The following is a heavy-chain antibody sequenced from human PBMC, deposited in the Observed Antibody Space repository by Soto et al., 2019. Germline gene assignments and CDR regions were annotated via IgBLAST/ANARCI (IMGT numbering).Heavy chain of an antibody. J-gene: IGHJ4*02. CDR3: VKWVDYYDSSGYSSYFDY. CDR2: ISGSGGST. CDR1: GFTFSHYG. D-gene: IGHD3-22*01. V-gene: IGHV3-23*01. Sequence: GGSLRLSCAASGFTFSHYGMHWVRQAPGKGLEWVSAISGSGGSTYYADSVKGRFTISRDNSKNTLYLQMNSLRAEDTAVYYCVKWVDYYDSSGYSSYFDYWGQGTLVTVSS.